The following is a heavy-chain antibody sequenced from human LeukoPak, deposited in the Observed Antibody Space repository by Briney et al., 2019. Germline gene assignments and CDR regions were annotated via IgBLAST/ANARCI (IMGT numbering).Heavy chain of an antibody. J-gene: IGHJ6*03. Sequence: SETLSLTCTVSGGSISSHYWSWIRQPPGKGLEWIGYIYYSGTTSYNPSLTSRVTISVDTSKNQFSLNVRPVTAADTAMYYCARVVRDSNFYYYYMDVWGKGTTVTVSS. D-gene: IGHD6-13*01. CDR2: IYYSGTT. V-gene: IGHV4-59*11. CDR1: GGSISSHY. CDR3: ARVVRDSNFYYYYMDV.